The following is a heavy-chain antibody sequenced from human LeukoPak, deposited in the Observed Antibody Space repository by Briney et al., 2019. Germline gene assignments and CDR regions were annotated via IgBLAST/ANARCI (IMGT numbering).Heavy chain of an antibody. Sequence: GGSLRLSCAASGFTFSSFGMSWVRQAPGKGLEWVSAITDSGGSTYYADSVRGRFTISRDDSKNTLYLLMNSLRAEDTAVYYCAKEDTLTTVYFDYWGQGTPVTVSS. V-gene: IGHV3-23*01. CDR1: GFTFSSFG. J-gene: IGHJ4*02. D-gene: IGHD4-17*01. CDR2: ITDSGGST. CDR3: AKEDTLTTVYFDY.